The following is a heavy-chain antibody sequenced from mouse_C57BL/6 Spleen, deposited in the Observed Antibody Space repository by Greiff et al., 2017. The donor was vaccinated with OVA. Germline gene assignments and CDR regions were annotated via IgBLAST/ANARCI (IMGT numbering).Heavy chain of an antibody. CDR3: APGSSQFAY. Sequence: EVKLVESGGGLVQPKGSLKLSCAASGFSFNTYAMNWVRQAPGKGLEWVARIRSKSNNYATYYADSVKDRFTISRDDSESMLYLQMNNLKTEDTAMYYCAPGSSQFAYWGQGTLVTVSA. V-gene: IGHV10-1*01. CDR1: GFSFNTYA. D-gene: IGHD1-1*01. J-gene: IGHJ3*01. CDR2: IRSKSNNYAT.